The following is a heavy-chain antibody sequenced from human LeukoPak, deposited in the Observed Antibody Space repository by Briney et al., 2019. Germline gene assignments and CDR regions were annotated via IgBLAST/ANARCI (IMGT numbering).Heavy chain of an antibody. Sequence: GGSLGLSCAASGFTFSSYAMSWVRQAPGKGLEWVSAISGSGGSTYYADSVKGRFTISRDNSKNTLYLQMNSLRAEDTAAYYCAKDLLPTEVYYFDYWGQGTLVTVSS. CDR3: AKDLLPTEVYYFDY. CDR2: ISGSGGST. V-gene: IGHV3-23*01. D-gene: IGHD2-21*01. CDR1: GFTFSSYA. J-gene: IGHJ4*02.